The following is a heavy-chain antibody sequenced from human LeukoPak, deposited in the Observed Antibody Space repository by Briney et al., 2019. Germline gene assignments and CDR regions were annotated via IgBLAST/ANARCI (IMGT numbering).Heavy chain of an antibody. D-gene: IGHD5-24*01. Sequence: GGSLRLSCAASGLIVRDNYMNWVRQAPGKGLEWVSVIYSAGGTYYADSVKGRFTMSRDNAKNSLYLQMNSLRAEDTAVYYCARAGDGYPQLWGGIWDYWGQGTLVTVSS. CDR2: IYSAGGT. V-gene: IGHV3-53*01. J-gene: IGHJ4*02. CDR1: GLIVRDNY. CDR3: ARAGDGYPQLWGGIWDY.